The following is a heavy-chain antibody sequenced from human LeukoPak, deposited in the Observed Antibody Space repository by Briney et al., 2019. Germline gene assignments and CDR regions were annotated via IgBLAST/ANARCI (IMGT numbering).Heavy chain of an antibody. CDR1: GASISNFY. CDR2: VYYSGTT. V-gene: IGHV4-59*01. J-gene: IGHJ4*02. D-gene: IGHD3-10*01. CDR3: ARAVRVKFDY. Sequence: SETLSLTCTVSGASISNFYWSWIRQPPGKGLEWIGEVYYSGTTNYNPSLKSRVTISADTSKYQFSLKLSSVTAADTAVYYCARAVRVKFDYWARDYWSPSRQ.